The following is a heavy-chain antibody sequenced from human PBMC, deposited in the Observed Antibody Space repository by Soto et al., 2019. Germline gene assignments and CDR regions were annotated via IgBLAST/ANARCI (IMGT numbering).Heavy chain of an antibody. D-gene: IGHD3-22*01. V-gene: IGHV1-69*13. Sequence: SVKVSCKASGGTFSSYAISWVRQAPGQGLEWMGGIIPIFGTANYAQKFQGRVTITADESTSTAYMELSSLRSEDTAVYYCASDYYDSSGPPYYYYGMDVWGQGTTVTVSS. CDR3: ASDYYDSSGPPYYYYGMDV. J-gene: IGHJ6*02. CDR2: IIPIFGTA. CDR1: GGTFSSYA.